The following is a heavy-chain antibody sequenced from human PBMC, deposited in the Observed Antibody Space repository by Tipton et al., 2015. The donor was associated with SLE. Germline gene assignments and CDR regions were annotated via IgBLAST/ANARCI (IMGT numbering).Heavy chain of an antibody. V-gene: IGHV7-4-1*02. CDR1: GYTFSNYV. CDR3: ARGRRIYFWAAALFATYYFDD. CDR2: ININTGNP. J-gene: IGHJ4*02. D-gene: IGHD3/OR15-3a*01. Sequence: QVQLVQSGSELKKRGASVKISCRASGYTFSNYVMNWVRQAPGQGIEWMGRININTGNPAYAQGFSGRFVFSLDTSVTTAYLQISSLKPEDTAVYYCARGRRIYFWAAALFATYYFDDLGQGTLVTVFS.